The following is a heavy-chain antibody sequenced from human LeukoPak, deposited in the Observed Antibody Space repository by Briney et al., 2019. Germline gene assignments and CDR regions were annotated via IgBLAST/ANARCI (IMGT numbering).Heavy chain of an antibody. CDR3: ARGTGYAVFDI. V-gene: IGHV3-74*01. CDR2: INSDGSST. CDR1: GFTFSSYW. J-gene: IGHJ3*02. D-gene: IGHD5-12*01. Sequence: PGGSLRLSCAASGFTFSSYWMHWVRQAPVKGLVWVSRINSDGSSTDYADSVKGRFTISRDNAKNTLYLQMNSLRAEDTAVYYCARGTGYAVFDIWGQGTVVTVSS.